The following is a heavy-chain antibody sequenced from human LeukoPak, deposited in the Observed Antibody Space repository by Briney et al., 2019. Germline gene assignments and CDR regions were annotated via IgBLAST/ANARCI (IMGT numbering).Heavy chain of an antibody. CDR2: ISSSSSYI. Sequence: PGGSLRLSCAASGFTFSSYSINWVRQAPGKGLEWVSSISSSSSYIYYADSVKGRFTISRDNAKNSLYLQMNSLRAEDTAVYYCARLYGSSGYFGYYYYMDVWGKGTTVTVSS. D-gene: IGHD3-22*01. V-gene: IGHV3-21*01. J-gene: IGHJ6*03. CDR3: ARLYGSSGYFGYYYYMDV. CDR1: GFTFSSYS.